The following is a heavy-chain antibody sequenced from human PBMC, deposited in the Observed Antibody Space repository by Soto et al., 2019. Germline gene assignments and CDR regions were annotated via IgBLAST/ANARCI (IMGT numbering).Heavy chain of an antibody. Sequence: QVQLVQSRGEVKKPGASVKVSCKTSGYSFTTYGISWVRQAPGQGLEWMGWISGYNGNTNCAQNLQGRVTMTTDTSTSTAYMELRSLRSDDTAVYYCAREGPAPYYYYGMDVWGQGSTVTVSS. CDR3: AREGPAPYYYYGMDV. V-gene: IGHV1-18*01. CDR1: GYSFTTYG. CDR2: ISGYNGNT. J-gene: IGHJ6*02.